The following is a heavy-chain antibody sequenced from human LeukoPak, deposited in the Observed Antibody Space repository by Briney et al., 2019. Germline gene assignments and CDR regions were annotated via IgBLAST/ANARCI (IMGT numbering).Heavy chain of an antibody. J-gene: IGHJ4*02. V-gene: IGHV3-23*01. CDR1: GFTFSSYS. D-gene: IGHD3-3*01. Sequence: GGSLRLSCAASGFTFSSYSMNWVRQAPGKGLEWVSAISGSGGSTYYADSVKGRFTISRDNSKNTLYLQMNSLRAEDTAVYYCAKEGTIFGVVIPFFDYWGQGTLVTVSS. CDR3: AKEGTIFGVVIPFFDY. CDR2: ISGSGGST.